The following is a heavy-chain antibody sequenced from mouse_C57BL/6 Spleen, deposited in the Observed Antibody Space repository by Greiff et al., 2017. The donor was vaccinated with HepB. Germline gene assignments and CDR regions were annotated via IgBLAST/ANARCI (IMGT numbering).Heavy chain of an antibody. CDR1: GYTFTSYW. V-gene: IGHV1-55*01. CDR3: ARGNDGYSYYAMDY. Sequence: QVQLQQPGAELVKPGASVKMSCKASGYTFTSYWITWVKQRPGQGLEWIGDIYPGSGSTNYNEKFKSKATLTVDTSSSTSYMQLSSLTSEDSAVYYCARGNDGYSYYAMDYWGQGTSVTVSS. D-gene: IGHD2-3*01. J-gene: IGHJ4*01. CDR2: IYPGSGST.